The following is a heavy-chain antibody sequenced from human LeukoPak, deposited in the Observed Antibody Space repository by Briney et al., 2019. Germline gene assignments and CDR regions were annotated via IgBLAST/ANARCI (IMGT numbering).Heavy chain of an antibody. V-gene: IGHV4-59*01. CDR2: IYYSGST. CDR3: ARDYDFWSGYLDY. Sequence: SETLSLTCTVSGGSISSYYWSWIRQPPGKGLEWIGYIYYSGSTNYNPSLKSRVTISVDTSKNQFSLKLSSVTAADTAVYYCARDYDFWSGYLDYWGQGTLVTVSS. CDR1: GGSISSYY. D-gene: IGHD3-3*01. J-gene: IGHJ4*02.